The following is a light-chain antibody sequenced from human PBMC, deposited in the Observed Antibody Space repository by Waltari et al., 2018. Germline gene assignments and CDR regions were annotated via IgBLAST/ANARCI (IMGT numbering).Light chain of an antibody. V-gene: IGLV1-47*01. CDR3: AVWDDSLSGFVL. CDR1: SSTTGTNY. Sequence: QSVLTQPPSTSGTPGQRATISRSGSSSTTGTNYLIWYQHLPGTAPKRLIYKNNQRPSGVPDRFSGSRSGTSASLAISGLRSEDEADYFCAVWDDSLSGFVLFGGGTKLTV. J-gene: IGLJ2*01. CDR2: KNN.